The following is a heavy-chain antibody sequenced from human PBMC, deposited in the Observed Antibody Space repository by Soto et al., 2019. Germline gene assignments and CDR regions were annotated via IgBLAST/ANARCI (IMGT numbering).Heavy chain of an antibody. CDR3: THHRPHQFDP. Sequence: VQLLESGGGLVQPGGSLRLSCEASGVTFRKYPMSWVRQVPGKGLEWAAGNSGDGETAYYADSVKGRFTISRDNTKKNLNMIMISLRAEDTDLYHCTHHRPHQFDPRAQGPLVTVSS. CDR1: GVTFRKYP. CDR2: NSGDGETA. D-gene: IGHD6-6*01. V-gene: IGHV3-23*01. J-gene: IGHJ5*02.